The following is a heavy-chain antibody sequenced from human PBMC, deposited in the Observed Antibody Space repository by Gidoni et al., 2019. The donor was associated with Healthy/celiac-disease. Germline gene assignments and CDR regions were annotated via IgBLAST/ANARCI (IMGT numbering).Heavy chain of an antibody. V-gene: IGHV3-23*01. CDR1: GFPFSSYA. J-gene: IGHJ6*02. CDR3: AKDRAGWELPFDYYYYGMDV. D-gene: IGHD2-15*01. Sequence: EVQLLESGGGLVQPGGSLRLSCAASGFPFSSYAMSWVRQAPGKGLEWVSAISGSGGSTYYADSVKGRFTISRDNSKNTLYLQMNSLRAEDTAVYYCAKDRAGWELPFDYYYYGMDVWGQGTTVTVSS. CDR2: ISGSGGST.